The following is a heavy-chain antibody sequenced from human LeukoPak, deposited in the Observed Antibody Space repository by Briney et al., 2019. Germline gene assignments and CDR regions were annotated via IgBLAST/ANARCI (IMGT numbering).Heavy chain of an antibody. CDR3: ARHGMDCSGGSCYSTVEYFQY. CDR1: GYNFTNYW. J-gene: IGHJ1*01. D-gene: IGHD2-15*01. Sequence: GESLTISCKGSGYNFTNYWIGWVRQMPGKGLEWMGVIYAGDSDTTYSPSFEGQVTISADKSISTAYLQWSSLKASDTAMYYCARHGMDCSGGSCYSTVEYFQYWGQGSLVIVSS. CDR2: IYAGDSDT. V-gene: IGHV5-51*01.